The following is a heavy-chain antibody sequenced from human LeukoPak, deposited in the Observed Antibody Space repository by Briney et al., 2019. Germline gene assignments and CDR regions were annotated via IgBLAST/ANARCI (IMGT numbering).Heavy chain of an antibody. J-gene: IGHJ4*02. CDR2: INPNSGVT. D-gene: IGHD2-8*01. Sequence: GASVRVSCKASGYTFTGYYMHWVRQAPGQGLEWMGWINPNSGVTNYAQRFQGRVTMTRDTSISTAYMDLSRLRYDDTAVYYCARDRDGYCTNVVCYFDYWGQGTLVTVSS. CDR1: GYTFTGYY. V-gene: IGHV1-2*02. CDR3: ARDRDGYCTNVVCYFDY.